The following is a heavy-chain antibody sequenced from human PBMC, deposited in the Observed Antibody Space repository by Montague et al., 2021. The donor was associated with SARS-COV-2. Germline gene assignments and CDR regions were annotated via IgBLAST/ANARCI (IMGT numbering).Heavy chain of an antibody. CDR1: GGSFSGYY. CDR2: MTPSGST. V-gene: IGHV4-34*01. J-gene: IGHJ2*01. D-gene: IGHD6-19*01. Sequence: SESLSLTCAVYGGSFSGYYWSWIRQPPGKGLEWIGEMTPSGSTNYNPSLKSRVTISIDTSKNQFSLKLSSVTAADTAVYYCARGSGWYKYWYFDLGGRGTLVTVSS. CDR3: ARGSGWYKYWYFDL.